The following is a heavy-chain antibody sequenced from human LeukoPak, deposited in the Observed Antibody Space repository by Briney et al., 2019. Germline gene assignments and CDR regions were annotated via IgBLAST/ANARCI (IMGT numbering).Heavy chain of an antibody. J-gene: IGHJ1*01. CDR3: AGPAYQLLSWKVSEYFQH. V-gene: IGHV3-9*01. Sequence: GRSLRLSCAASGFTFDDYAMHWVRQAPGKGLEWVSGISWNSGSIGYADSVKGRFTISRDNAKNSLYLQMNSLRAEDTAVYYCAGPAYQLLSWKVSEYFQHWGQGTLVTVSS. CDR2: ISWNSGSI. CDR1: GFTFDDYA. D-gene: IGHD2-2*01.